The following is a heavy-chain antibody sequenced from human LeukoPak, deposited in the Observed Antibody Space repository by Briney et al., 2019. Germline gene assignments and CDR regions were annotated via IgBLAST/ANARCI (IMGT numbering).Heavy chain of an antibody. D-gene: IGHD3-3*01. CDR3: ARDPTVITSSRITIFGVVKSPHNWFDP. J-gene: IGHJ5*02. CDR1: GYTFTSYD. CDR2: MNPNSGDT. Sequence: ASVKVSCKASGYTFTSYDINWVRQATGQGLEWMGWMNPNSGDTGYAQKFQGRVTMTRDTSTSTAYMELSSLRSEDTAIYFCARDPTVITSSRITIFGVVKSPHNWFDPWGQGTLVTVSS. V-gene: IGHV1-8*01.